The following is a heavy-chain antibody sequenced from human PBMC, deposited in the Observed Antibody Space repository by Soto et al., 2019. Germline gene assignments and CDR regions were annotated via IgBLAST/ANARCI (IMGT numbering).Heavy chain of an antibody. D-gene: IGHD6-19*01. CDR2: ISASNGNT. CDR1: GYTFTSYG. V-gene: IGHV1-18*01. CDR3: ARDFAGIAVAGDFDY. J-gene: IGHJ4*02. Sequence: GASVKVSCKASGYTFTSYGISWVRQAPGQGLEWMGWISASNGNTNYAQKLQGRVTMTTDTSTSTAYMELRSLRSDDTAVYYCARDFAGIAVAGDFDYWGQGTLVTVSS.